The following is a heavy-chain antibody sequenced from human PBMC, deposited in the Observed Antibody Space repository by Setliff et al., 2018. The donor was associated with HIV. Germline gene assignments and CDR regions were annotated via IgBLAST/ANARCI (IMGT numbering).Heavy chain of an antibody. V-gene: IGHV4-34*01. D-gene: IGHD5-12*01. J-gene: IGHJ6*03. Sequence: SETLSLTCAVYGGSFSEYYCSWIRQSPGKGLEWIGEINHSGSTNYNPPLKSRATISVDTSKNQFSLRLNSVTAADTAVYYCARGATLLPGYSDRWEYFYMDVWGKGTTVTVSS. CDR2: INHSGST. CDR3: ARGATLLPGYSDRWEYFYMDV. CDR1: GGSFSEYY.